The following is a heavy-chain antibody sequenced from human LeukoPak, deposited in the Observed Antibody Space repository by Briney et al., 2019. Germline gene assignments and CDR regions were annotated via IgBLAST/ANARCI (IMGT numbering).Heavy chain of an antibody. CDR3: ARDCYDSRAYYFDY. CDR1: GGSISSYY. V-gene: IGHV4-4*07. CDR2: IYTSGST. J-gene: IGHJ4*02. Sequence: SETLSLTCTVSGGSISSYYWSWIRQPAGKGLEWIGRIYTSGSTNYNPSLKSRVTMSVDTSKNQFSLKLSSVTAADTAVYYCARDCYDSRAYYFDYWGQGTLVTVSS. D-gene: IGHD3-22*01.